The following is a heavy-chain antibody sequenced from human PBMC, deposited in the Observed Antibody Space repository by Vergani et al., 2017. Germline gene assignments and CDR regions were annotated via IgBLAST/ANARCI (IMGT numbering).Heavy chain of an antibody. Sequence: ELQLMESGGGVVQPGGSLRLSCAASGFTFSSYGMYWVRQAPGKGLEWVACISGSGGRAKYADSVKGRFTGSRDNSKNTLYLQMKSLIPEDTAVYYCAKEGGGYCSGGSCYPEYWGQGTLVIVSS. D-gene: IGHD2-15*01. J-gene: IGHJ4*03. CDR1: GFTFSSYG. CDR2: ISGSGGRA. V-gene: IGHV3-23*01. CDR3: AKEGGGYCSGGSCYPEY.